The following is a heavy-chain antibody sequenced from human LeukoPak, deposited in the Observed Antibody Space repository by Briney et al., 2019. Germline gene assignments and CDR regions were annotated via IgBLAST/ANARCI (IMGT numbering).Heavy chain of an antibody. CDR2: INPSGGGT. J-gene: IGHJ4*02. V-gene: IGHV1-46*01. CDR3: ARRERTVGATTYYFDY. CDR1: GYTFTSYY. D-gene: IGHD1-26*01. Sequence: ASVKVSCKASGYTFTSYYMHWERQAPGQGLEWMGVINPSGGGTSYAQKFQGRVTMTRDTSTSTIYMELSSLRSEDTAVYYCARRERTVGATTYYFDYWGQGTLVTVSS.